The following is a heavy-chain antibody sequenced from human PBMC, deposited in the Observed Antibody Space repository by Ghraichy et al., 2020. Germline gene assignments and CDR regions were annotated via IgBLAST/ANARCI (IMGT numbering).Heavy chain of an antibody. CDR2: ILYDGSNK. J-gene: IGHJ6*02. Sequence: GGSLRLSCAASEFSFSAFAMHWVRQAPGKGLEWVALILYDGSNKYYADSVKGRFAISRDNSKYTLYLQMNSLRAEDTAVYYCAKEGGTYFDSYYYGLNVWGQGTTVTVSS. V-gene: IGHV3-30*18. D-gene: IGHD1-26*01. CDR1: EFSFSAFA. CDR3: AKEGGTYFDSYYYGLNV.